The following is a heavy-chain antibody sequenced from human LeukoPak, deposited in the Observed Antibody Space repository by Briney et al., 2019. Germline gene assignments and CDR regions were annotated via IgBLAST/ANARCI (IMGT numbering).Heavy chain of an antibody. Sequence: SVKVSCKASGGTFSSYTISWVRQAPGQGLEWMGRIIPILGIADYAQKFQGRVTITADKSTSTAYMELSSLRSEDTAVYYCARGTVVPAAIGDWGQGTLVTVSS. J-gene: IGHJ4*02. CDR3: ARGTVVPAAIGD. D-gene: IGHD2-2*01. CDR2: IIPILGIA. CDR1: GGTFSSYT. V-gene: IGHV1-69*02.